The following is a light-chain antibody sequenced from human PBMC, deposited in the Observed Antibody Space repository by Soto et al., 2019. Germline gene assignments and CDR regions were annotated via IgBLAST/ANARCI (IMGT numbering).Light chain of an antibody. CDR3: CSYAGSSTHVV. V-gene: IGLV2-23*01. CDR1: SSDVGSYNL. CDR2: EGS. Sequence: QSALTQPASVSGSPGQSITISCTGTSSDVGSYNLVSLYQQHPGKAPKLMIYEGSKRPSGVSNRFSGSKSGNTASLTISGLQAEDEADYYCCSYAGSSTHVVFGGGTQLTVL. J-gene: IGLJ2*01.